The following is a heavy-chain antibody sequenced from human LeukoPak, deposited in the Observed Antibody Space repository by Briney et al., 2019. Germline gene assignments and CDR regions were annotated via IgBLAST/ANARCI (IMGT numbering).Heavy chain of an antibody. Sequence: SETLFLTCSVSGGSISSSTYYWGWIRQPPGKGLEWTASIFYSGSTYYNPSLKSRITISVDTSKNQFSLKLSSVTAADTAVYYCARLHDSSGPDYWGQGTLVTVSS. CDR1: GGSISSSTYY. V-gene: IGHV4-39*01. CDR3: ARLHDSSGPDY. D-gene: IGHD3-22*01. CDR2: IFYSGST. J-gene: IGHJ4*02.